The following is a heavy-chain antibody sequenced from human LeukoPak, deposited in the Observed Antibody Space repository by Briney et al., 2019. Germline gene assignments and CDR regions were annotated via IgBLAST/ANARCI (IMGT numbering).Heavy chain of an antibody. CDR3: ARQNTDITTLDV. Sequence: SQTLSLTCAISGDSVSRNSATWNWIRQSPSRGLEWLGRTFYTSKWYNEYAESVKSRITIIADTSKNQVSLQLNSVTPEDTAIYYCARQNTDITTLDVWGPGTTVTVSS. CDR2: TFYTSKWYN. V-gene: IGHV6-1*01. D-gene: IGHD1-1*01. J-gene: IGHJ6*02. CDR1: GDSVSRNSAT.